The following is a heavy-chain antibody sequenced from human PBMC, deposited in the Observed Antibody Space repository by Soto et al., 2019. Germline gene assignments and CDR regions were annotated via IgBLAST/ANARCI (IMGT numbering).Heavy chain of an antibody. Sequence: QVQLVESGGGVVQPGRSLRLSCAASGFTFSSYAMHWVRQAPGKGLECVAVISYDGSNKYYADSVKGRLTISRDNSKNTLYLQMNSLRAEDTAVYYCAREPPTYGDYGHCFDPWGQGTLVTVSS. J-gene: IGHJ5*02. CDR2: ISYDGSNK. V-gene: IGHV3-30-3*01. D-gene: IGHD4-17*01. CDR3: AREPPTYGDYGHCFDP. CDR1: GFTFSSYA.